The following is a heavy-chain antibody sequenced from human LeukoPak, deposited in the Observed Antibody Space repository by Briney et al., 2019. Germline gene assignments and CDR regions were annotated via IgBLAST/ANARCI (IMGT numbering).Heavy chain of an antibody. D-gene: IGHD3-22*01. V-gene: IGHV3-21*01. CDR2: IGSSISYI. J-gene: IGHJ4*02. CDR3: ARVLNYYDSSGYYFSY. CDR1: GFTFSSYS. Sequence: GGSLRLSCAASGFTFSSYSMKWVRQAPGKGLEWVSFIGSSISYISYADSVKGRFAISRDNAKNSLYLQMNSLRAEDTAVYYCARVLNYYDSSGYYFSYWGQGTLVTVSS.